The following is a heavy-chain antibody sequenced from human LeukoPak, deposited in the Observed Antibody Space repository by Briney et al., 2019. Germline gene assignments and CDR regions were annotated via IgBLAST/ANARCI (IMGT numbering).Heavy chain of an antibody. CDR2: IWYDGSNK. CDR3: STRPSCANPCYFDY. V-gene: IGHV3-33*01. J-gene: IGHJ4*02. CDR1: GFPQYLYD. D-gene: IGHD4/OR15-4a*01. Sequence: GGSLRLPCRACGFPQYLYDTLGLRQAPGKGLEWVAVIWYDGSNKYYADSVKGRFTISRDNSKNTLYLQMNSLRADDTAVYYCSTRPSCANPCYFDYWGQGTLVTVSS.